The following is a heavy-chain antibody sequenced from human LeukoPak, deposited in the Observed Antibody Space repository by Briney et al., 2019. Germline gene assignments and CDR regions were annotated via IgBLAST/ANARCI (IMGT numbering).Heavy chain of an antibody. CDR2: IYYRGNT. D-gene: IGHD3-16*01. CDR3: ARDEIRSWFDP. CDR1: GGSIGTYS. V-gene: IGHV4-59*01. Sequence: SETLSLTCTVSGGSIGTYSGSCFRQPQGRGLEWIGYIYYRGNTNYNPSHKSRVTISVDTSKNQFSLKLSSVTAADTAVYYCARDEIRSWFDPWGQGTLVTVSS. J-gene: IGHJ5*02.